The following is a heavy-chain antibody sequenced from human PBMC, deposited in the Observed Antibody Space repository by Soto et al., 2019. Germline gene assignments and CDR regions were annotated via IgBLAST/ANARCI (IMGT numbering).Heavy chain of an antibody. CDR1: GYTFTSYD. J-gene: IGHJ5*02. CDR3: AIDKRAYSYGLFDP. Sequence: QVQLVQSGAAVKKPGASVKVSCKASGYTFTSYDINWVRQATGQGLEWMGWMNPNSGNTGYAQKFQGRVTMTRTTSISTAYMELSSLRSEDTAVYYCAIDKRAYSYGLFDPWGQGTLVTVSS. D-gene: IGHD5-18*01. CDR2: MNPNSGNT. V-gene: IGHV1-8*01.